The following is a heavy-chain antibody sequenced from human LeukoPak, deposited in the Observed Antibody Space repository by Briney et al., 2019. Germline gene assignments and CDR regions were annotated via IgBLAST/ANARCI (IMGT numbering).Heavy chain of an antibody. Sequence: GGSLRLSCAAIGFTSNYWMHWVRQAPGKGLVWVSRISGDGSTTFYADSVKGRFTISRDNSKNTLYLQINSLRAEDTAVYYCTRGYSGYGNFDCWGQGTLVTVSS. J-gene: IGHJ4*02. CDR3: TRGYSGYGNFDC. V-gene: IGHV3-74*01. D-gene: IGHD5-12*01. CDR2: ISGDGSTT. CDR1: GFTSNYW.